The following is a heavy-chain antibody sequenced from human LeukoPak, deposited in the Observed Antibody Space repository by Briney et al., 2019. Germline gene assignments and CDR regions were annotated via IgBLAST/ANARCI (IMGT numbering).Heavy chain of an antibody. CDR1: GDSINSSRHY. CDR3: ARRRWLQEIDY. J-gene: IGHJ4*02. Sequence: PSETLSLTCSVSGDSINSSRHYWDWIRQPPGKGLEWIGNFYYRGDTYYNPSLKSRVTISVAPAKNHFSLKLTSVTAADTAVYYCARRRWLQEIDYWGQGTLVTVS. D-gene: IGHD5-24*01. V-gene: IGHV4-39*01. CDR2: FYYRGDT.